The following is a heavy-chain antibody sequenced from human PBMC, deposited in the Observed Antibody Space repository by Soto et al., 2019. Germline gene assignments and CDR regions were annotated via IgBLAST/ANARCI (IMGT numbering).Heavy chain of an antibody. D-gene: IGHD2-2*02. CDR1: GGSVSSSGYY. CDR2: IYNSGRT. V-gene: IGHV4-39*01. CDR3: AVGDRTMALLYYAGMDV. J-gene: IGHJ6*02. Sequence: PSETLSLTCTVSGGSVSSSGYYCAWIRQPPGKGLEWIGRIYNSGRTDYNPPLKSQVMISVDTPMNMFSQKLSSVTAADTAVYYCAVGDRTMALLYYAGMDVWGQGTTVTVSS.